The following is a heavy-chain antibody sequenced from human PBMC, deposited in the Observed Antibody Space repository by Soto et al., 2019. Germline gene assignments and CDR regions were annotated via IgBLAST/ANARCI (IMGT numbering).Heavy chain of an antibody. CDR3: ARDQAAAGTIDN. V-gene: IGHV1-18*04. CDR1: GYTFSSYG. J-gene: IGHJ4*02. CDR2: ISTYTGNT. D-gene: IGHD6-13*01. Sequence: ASVKVSCKASGYTFSSYGISWVRQAPGQGLEWMGWISTYTGNTNYAHKFQGRVTMTTDTSTSTAYMELRRLRSDDTAVYYCARDQAAAGTIDNWGQGTLVTVS.